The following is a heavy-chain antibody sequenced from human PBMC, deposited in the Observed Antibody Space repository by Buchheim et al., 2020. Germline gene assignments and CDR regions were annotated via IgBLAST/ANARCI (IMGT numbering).Heavy chain of an antibody. J-gene: IGHJ6*02. CDR2: IWYDGSNK. CDR3: ARDLAGATQNYYYYGMDV. Sequence: QVQLVESGGGVVQPGRSLRLSCAASGFTFSSYGMHWVRQAPGKGLEWVAVIWYDGSNKYYADSVKGRFTISRDNSKNTLYLQMNSLRAEDTAVYYCARDLAGATQNYYYYGMDVWGQGTT. D-gene: IGHD1-26*01. V-gene: IGHV3-33*01. CDR1: GFTFSSYG.